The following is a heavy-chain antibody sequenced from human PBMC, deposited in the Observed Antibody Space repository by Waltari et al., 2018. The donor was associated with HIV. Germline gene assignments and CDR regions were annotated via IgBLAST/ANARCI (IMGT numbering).Heavy chain of an antibody. CDR1: GYTLTELS. Sequence: QVQLIQSGAEVKKPGASVKVSCKVFGYTLTELSMHWVRQAPGKGLEWMGGFDPEDDETIYGQKFQGRVTMTEDTSTDSAYMELSSLTSEDTAVYYCATGGWTTSIQLYDLDVWGQGTTVTVSS. J-gene: IGHJ6*02. V-gene: IGHV1-24*01. D-gene: IGHD1-1*01. CDR3: ATGGWTTSIQLYDLDV. CDR2: FDPEDDET.